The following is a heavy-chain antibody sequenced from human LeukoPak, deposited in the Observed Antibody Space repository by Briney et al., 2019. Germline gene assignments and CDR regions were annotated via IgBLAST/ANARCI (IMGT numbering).Heavy chain of an antibody. V-gene: IGHV3-30*04. D-gene: IGHD5-12*01. CDR2: ISYDGSNK. CDR3: ARDKTYSGYHYYYGMDV. Sequence: PGRSLRLSCAASGFTFSSYAMHWVRQAPDKGLEWVAVISYDGSNKYYADSVKGRFTISRDNSKNTLYLQMNSLRAEDTAVYYCARDKTYSGYHYYYGMDVWGKGTTVTVSS. CDR1: GFTFSSYA. J-gene: IGHJ6*04.